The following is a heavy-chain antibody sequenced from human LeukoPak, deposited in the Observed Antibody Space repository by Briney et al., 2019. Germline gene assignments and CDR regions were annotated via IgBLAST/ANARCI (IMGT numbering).Heavy chain of an antibody. Sequence: GGSLRLSCEGSAFIFSGHWMNWVRQTPGKGLEWVSYISSSSSTIYYADSVKGRFTISRDNAKNSLYLQMNSLRAEDTAVYYCARVGPGYDFWSGYHDYYFDYWGQGTLVTVSS. V-gene: IGHV3-48*01. J-gene: IGHJ4*02. D-gene: IGHD3-3*01. CDR2: ISSSSSTI. CDR3: ARVGPGYDFWSGYHDYYFDY. CDR1: AFIFSGHW.